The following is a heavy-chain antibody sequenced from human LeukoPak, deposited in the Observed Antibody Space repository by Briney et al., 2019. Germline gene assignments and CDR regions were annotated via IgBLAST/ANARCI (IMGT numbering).Heavy chain of an antibody. CDR3: ARRSSSWYHYYGMDV. CDR1: GFTFSSYA. D-gene: IGHD6-13*01. Sequence: GRSLRLSCAASGFTFSSYAMHWVRQAPGKGLEWVAVISYDGSNKYCADSVKGRFTISRDNSKNTLYLQMNSLRAEDTAVYYCARRSSSWYHYYGMDVWGQGTTVTVSS. J-gene: IGHJ6*02. CDR2: ISYDGSNK. V-gene: IGHV3-30-3*01.